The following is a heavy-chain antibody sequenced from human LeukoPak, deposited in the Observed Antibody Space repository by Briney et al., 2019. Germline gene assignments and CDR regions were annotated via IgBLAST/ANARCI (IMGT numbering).Heavy chain of an antibody. CDR3: ARDSGSGNNDY. CDR1: GYTFTSYA. D-gene: IGHD1-26*01. Sequence: ASVKVSCKASGYTFTSYAIHWVRQAPGQRLEWMGWISAGNGNTKYSQNFEGRVTFISNTSATTAFMELSSLRSEDAAVYYCARDSGSGNNDYWGQGTLVTVSS. J-gene: IGHJ4*02. V-gene: IGHV1-3*01. CDR2: ISAGNGNT.